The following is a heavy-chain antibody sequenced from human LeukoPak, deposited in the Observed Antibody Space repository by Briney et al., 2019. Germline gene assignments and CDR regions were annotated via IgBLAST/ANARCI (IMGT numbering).Heavy chain of an antibody. Sequence: SQTLSLTCTVSGGSISGDYYWSWIRQPPGKGLEWIGYIYYSGSTYYNPSLKSRVTISVDTSKNQFSLKLSSVTAADTAVYYCARDERYYDFWSEGMDVWGQGTTVTVSS. CDR1: GGSISGDYY. CDR2: IYYSGST. D-gene: IGHD3-3*01. V-gene: IGHV4-30-4*01. J-gene: IGHJ6*02. CDR3: ARDERYYDFWSEGMDV.